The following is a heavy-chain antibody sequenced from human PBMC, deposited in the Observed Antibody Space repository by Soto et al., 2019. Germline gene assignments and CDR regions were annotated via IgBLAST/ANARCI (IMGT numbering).Heavy chain of an antibody. J-gene: IGHJ3*02. V-gene: IGHV1-3*01. CDR3: ARAQRITMIVVVIMAHDAFDI. Sequence: EASVKVSCKASGYTFTSYAMHWVRQAPGQRLEWMGWINANSGNTNYAQKFQGRVTMTRDTSTSTAYMELSRLRSDDTAVYYCARAQRITMIVVVIMAHDAFDIWGQGTMVTVSS. D-gene: IGHD3-22*01. CDR2: INANSGNT. CDR1: GYTFTSYA.